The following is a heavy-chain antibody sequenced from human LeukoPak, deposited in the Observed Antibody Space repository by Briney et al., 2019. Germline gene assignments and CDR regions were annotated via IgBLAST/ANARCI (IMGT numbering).Heavy chain of an antibody. CDR1: GGSISSYY. CDR3: ARDRGYGGNWGAPFDY. V-gene: IGHV4-59*01. Sequence: SETLSLTCTVSGGSISSYYWSWIRQPPEKGLEWIGYIYYSGSTNYNPSLKSRVTISVDTSKNQFSLKLSSVTAADTAVYYCARDRGYGGNWGAPFDYWGQGTLVTVSS. CDR2: IYYSGST. J-gene: IGHJ4*02. D-gene: IGHD4-23*01.